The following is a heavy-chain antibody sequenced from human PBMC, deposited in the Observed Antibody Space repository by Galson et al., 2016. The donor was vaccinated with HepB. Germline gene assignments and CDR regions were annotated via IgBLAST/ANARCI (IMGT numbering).Heavy chain of an antibody. Sequence: TLSLTCTVSGGSISSGSSHWNWIRQPAGRGLEWIGRTFTSGNTNYSPSLKSRVTISADTSKNQFSLKLSSVTAADTAVYYCARDRTQQQWLVHDHYYYMDVWGKGSTVIVSS. J-gene: IGHJ6*03. CDR3: ARDRTQQQWLVHDHYYYMDV. CDR2: TFTSGNT. V-gene: IGHV4-61*02. CDR1: GGSISSGSSH. D-gene: IGHD6-19*01.